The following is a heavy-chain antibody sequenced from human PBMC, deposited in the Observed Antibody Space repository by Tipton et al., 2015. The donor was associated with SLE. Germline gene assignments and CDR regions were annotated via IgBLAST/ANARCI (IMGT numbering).Heavy chain of an antibody. D-gene: IGHD6-19*01. Sequence: TLSLTCTVSGGSISSSAYYWGWIRQPPEKGLEWIGNIHYSGNTYCNPSLKSRVTISLDTSKNQFSLKLSSVTAADTAVFYCARVTGHSSGWYGWVDYWGQGTLVTVSS. CDR3: ARVTGHSSGWYGWVDY. V-gene: IGHV4-39*07. CDR2: IHYSGNT. CDR1: GGSISSSAYY. J-gene: IGHJ4*02.